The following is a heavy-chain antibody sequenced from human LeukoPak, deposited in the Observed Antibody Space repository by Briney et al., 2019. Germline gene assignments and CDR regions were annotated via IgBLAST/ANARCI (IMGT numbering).Heavy chain of an antibody. CDR1: PGSMDSGLYY. Sequence: PSQTLSLTCAVSPGSMDSGLYYWTWIRQPAGKGLEWTGRISNSGSTAYNPSLRSRFTITLDTSNNPLSLKVTSVTAPDTAVYYCARETKDIYSPSWGLYDTYYYIDAWGKGTTVTVSS. CDR3: ARETKDIYSPSWGLYDTYYYIDA. D-gene: IGHD5/OR15-5a*01. J-gene: IGHJ6*03. CDR2: ISNSGST. V-gene: IGHV4-61*02.